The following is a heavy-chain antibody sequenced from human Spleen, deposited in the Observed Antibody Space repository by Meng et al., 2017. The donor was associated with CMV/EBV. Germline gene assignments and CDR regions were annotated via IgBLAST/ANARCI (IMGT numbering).Heavy chain of an antibody. Sequence: GGSLRLSCAASDLTFHDSAIFWVRQVPGKGLVWVSRINTDESSRTYADSVKGRFTISRDNAKNTLYLQMDSLRAEDTAVYYCVRGLRITIFGVVSVFDYWGQGALVTVSS. CDR2: INTDESSR. V-gene: IGHV3-74*01. CDR3: VRGLRITIFGVVSVFDY. CDR1: DLTFHDSA. J-gene: IGHJ4*02. D-gene: IGHD3-3*01.